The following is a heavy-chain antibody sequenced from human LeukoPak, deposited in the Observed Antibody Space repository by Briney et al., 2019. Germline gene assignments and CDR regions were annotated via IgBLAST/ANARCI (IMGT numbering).Heavy chain of an antibody. V-gene: IGHV3-43*02. CDR3: AKDRPTMIYYYGMDV. J-gene: IGHJ6*02. CDR1: GFTFDDYA. Sequence: GRTLRLSCAASGFTFDDYAMHWVRQPPGKGLEWVYLISGDGGSTYYADSVKGRFTTSRDNSKNSLYLQMNSLRTEDTALYYCAKDRPTMIYYYGMDVWGQGTTVTVSS. CDR2: ISGDGGST. D-gene: IGHD3-22*01.